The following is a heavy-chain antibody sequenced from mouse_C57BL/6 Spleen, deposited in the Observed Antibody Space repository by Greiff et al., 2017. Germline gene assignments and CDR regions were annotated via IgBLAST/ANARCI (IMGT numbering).Heavy chain of an antibody. CDR3: AMTTVVAFDY. J-gene: IGHJ2*01. CDR2: IYPGDGDT. CDR1: GYAFSSSW. Sequence: VQLQQSGPELVKPGASVKISCKASGYAFSSSWMNWVKQRPGKGLEWIGRIYPGDGDTNYNGKFTGKATLTADKASSTAYMQLSSLTSADSAVYFCAMTTVVAFDYWGQGTTLTVSS. V-gene: IGHV1-82*01. D-gene: IGHD1-1*01.